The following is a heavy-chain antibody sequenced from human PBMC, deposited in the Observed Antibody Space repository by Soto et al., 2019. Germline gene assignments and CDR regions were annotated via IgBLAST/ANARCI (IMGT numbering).Heavy chain of an antibody. CDR3: ARISLNKDIVVGPAAILSSGAFDI. CDR2: ISAYNGNT. CDR1: GYTFTSYG. J-gene: IGHJ3*02. V-gene: IGHV1-18*01. Sequence: ASVKVSCKASGYTFTSYGISWVRQAPGQGLEWMGWISAYNGNTNYAQKLQGRVTMTTDTSTSTAYMELRSLRSDDTAVNYCARISLNKDIVVGPAAILSSGAFDIWGQGTMVTVAS. D-gene: IGHD2-2*01.